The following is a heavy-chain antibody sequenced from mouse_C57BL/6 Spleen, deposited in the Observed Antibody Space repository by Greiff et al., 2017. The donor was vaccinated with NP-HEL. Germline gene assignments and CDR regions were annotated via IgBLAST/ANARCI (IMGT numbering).Heavy chain of an antibody. CDR1: GYAFTNYL. CDR2: INPGSGGT. V-gene: IGHV1-54*01. CDR3: ARHYGSIYWYFDV. J-gene: IGHJ1*03. D-gene: IGHD1-1*01. Sequence: VQLQQSGAELVRPGTSVKVSCKASGYAFTNYLIEWVKQRPGQGLEWIGVINPGSGGTNYNEKFKGKATLTADKSSSTAYMQLSSLTSEDSAVYFCARHYGSIYWYFDVWGTGTTVTVSS.